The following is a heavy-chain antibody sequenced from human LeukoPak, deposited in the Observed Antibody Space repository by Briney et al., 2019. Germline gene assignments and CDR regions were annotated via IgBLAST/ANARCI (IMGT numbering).Heavy chain of an antibody. CDR1: GFTFSSYA. J-gene: IGHJ4*02. D-gene: IGHD2-8*01. CDR3: AKAGIVLMVYAMHPSDY. Sequence: GGSLRLSCAASGFTFSSYAMSWVRQAPGKGLEWVSAISGSGGSTYYADSVKGRFTISRDNSKNTLYLQMNSLRAEDTAVYYCAKAGIVLMVYAMHPSDYWGQGTRVTVSS. V-gene: IGHV3-23*01. CDR2: ISGSGGST.